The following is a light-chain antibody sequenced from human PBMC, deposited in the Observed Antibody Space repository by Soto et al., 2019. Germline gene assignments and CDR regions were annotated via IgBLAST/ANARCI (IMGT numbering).Light chain of an antibody. CDR1: QSFSSSY. V-gene: IGKV3-20*01. Sequence: EIVLTQSPGTLSLSPGERASLSCRASQSFSSSYLAWYQHKPGQAPRLLLYGASSRATGIPDRFSGSGSGTDLTLTISRLEPEDFAVYYCQHYGGSPPITFGQGTRLEIK. CDR3: QHYGGSPPIT. CDR2: GAS. J-gene: IGKJ5*01.